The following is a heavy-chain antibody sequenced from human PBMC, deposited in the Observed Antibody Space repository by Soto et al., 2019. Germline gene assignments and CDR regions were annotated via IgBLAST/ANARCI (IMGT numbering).Heavy chain of an antibody. Sequence: QVQLVQSGAEVKKPGSSVKVSCKASGGTFSSYTISWVRQAPGQGLEWMGRIIPILGIANYAQKFQGRVTITADKSTSTAYMELSSLRSEDTAVYYCARDLDSAVAGSDYWGQGTLVTVSS. CDR3: ARDLDSAVAGSDY. J-gene: IGHJ4*02. CDR1: GGTFSSYT. V-gene: IGHV1-69*02. CDR2: IIPILGIA. D-gene: IGHD6-19*01.